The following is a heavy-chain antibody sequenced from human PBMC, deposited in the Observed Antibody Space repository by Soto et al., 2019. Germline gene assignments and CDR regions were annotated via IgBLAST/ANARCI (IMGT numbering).Heavy chain of an antibody. CDR2: ISGGGSYI. D-gene: IGHD2-2*01. V-gene: IGHV3-21*06. J-gene: IGHJ6*02. Sequence: SLRLSCSASGFTFSDENMSWVRQVPGKGLDWVSGISGGGSYIFYADSVQGRFSISRDNPKNSLFLEMNSLRVEDTAVYYCARDSDCHSTSCFFPPHVWGQGTTVTRLL. CDR1: GFTFSDEN. CDR3: ARDSDCHSTSCFFPPHV.